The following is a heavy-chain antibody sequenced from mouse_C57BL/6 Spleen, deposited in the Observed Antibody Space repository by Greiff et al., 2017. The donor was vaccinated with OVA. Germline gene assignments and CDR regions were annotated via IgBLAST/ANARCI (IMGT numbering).Heavy chain of an antibody. V-gene: IGHV1-80*01. CDR1: GYAFSSYW. J-gene: IGHJ1*03. CDR2: IYPGDGDT. CDR3: ARTSNWADV. Sequence: VQLQESGAELVKPGASVKISCKASGYAFSSYWMNWVKQRTGKGLEWIGQIYPGDGDTNYNGKFKGKATLTADKTSSTAYMQLSSLTSEDSAVYFCARTSNWADVWGTGTTVTVSS. D-gene: IGHD4-1*01.